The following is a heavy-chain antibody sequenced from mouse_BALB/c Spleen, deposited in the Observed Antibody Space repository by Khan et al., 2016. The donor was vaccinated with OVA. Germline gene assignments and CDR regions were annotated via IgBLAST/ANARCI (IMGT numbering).Heavy chain of an antibody. J-gene: IGHJ4*01. CDR3: ARDGYRYNYAMDY. Sequence: EVQLQESGPGLVKPSQSLSLTCTVTGYSITSDYAWNWIRQFPGNKLEWMGYISSSGSTHYNPALNSRISITRDPSKDQFFLQLNSVTTEDTATYYCARDGYRYNYAMDYWGQGTSVTVSS. CDR1: GYSITSDYA. CDR2: ISSSGST. D-gene: IGHD2-3*01. V-gene: IGHV3-2*02.